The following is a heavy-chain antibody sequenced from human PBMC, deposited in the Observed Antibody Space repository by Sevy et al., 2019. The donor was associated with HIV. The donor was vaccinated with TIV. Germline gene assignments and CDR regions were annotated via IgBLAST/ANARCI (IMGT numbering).Heavy chain of an antibody. J-gene: IGHJ1*01. CDR3: ARGENNDEFFQY. Sequence: GESLRLSCAASGFIFSNFAMHWVRQAPGNGLEWVAVTSYDGSHKYYADSVKGRFTVSRDNSRNILSLEMNSLRRDDTAVYYCARGENNDEFFQYSGQSTLVTVSS. V-gene: IGHV3-30*04. CDR1: GFIFSNFA. CDR2: TSYDGSHK. D-gene: IGHD1-26*01.